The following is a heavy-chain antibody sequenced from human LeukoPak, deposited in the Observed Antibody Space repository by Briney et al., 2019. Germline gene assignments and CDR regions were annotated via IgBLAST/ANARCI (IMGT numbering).Heavy chain of an antibody. CDR3: ARGLSDSDYAPVNYYGMDV. V-gene: IGHV4-59*12. D-gene: IGHD4-11*01. Sequence: SETLSLTCTVSGGSISRYYWSWIRQPPGKGLEWIGYIYYSGSTNYNPSLKSRVTISVDTSKNQFSLKLSSVTAADTAVYYCARGLSDSDYAPVNYYGMDVWGQGTTVTVSS. CDR2: IYYSGST. J-gene: IGHJ6*02. CDR1: GGSISRYY.